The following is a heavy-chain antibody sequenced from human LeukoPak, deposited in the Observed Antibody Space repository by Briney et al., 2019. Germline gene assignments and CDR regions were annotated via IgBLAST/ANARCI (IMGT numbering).Heavy chain of an antibody. CDR3: ARDIRRYSYGYSFDY. CDR1: GGSISSYY. Sequence: SETLSLTCTVSGGSISSYYWSWIRQPAGKGLECIGRIYTSGSTNYNPSLKSRVIMSVDTSKNQFSLKLSSVTAADTAVYYCARDIRRYSYGYSFDYWGQGTLVTVSS. J-gene: IGHJ4*02. CDR2: IYTSGST. D-gene: IGHD5-18*01. V-gene: IGHV4-4*07.